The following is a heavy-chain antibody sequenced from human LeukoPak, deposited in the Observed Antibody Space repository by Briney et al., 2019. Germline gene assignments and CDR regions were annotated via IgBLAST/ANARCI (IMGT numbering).Heavy chain of an antibody. CDR1: GFTFSTYG. CDR2: IWYDGGNK. Sequence: GGSLRLSCAASGFTFSTYGMHWVRQAPGKGLEWVAVIWYDGGNKYYANSVKGRFTISRDNSKNTLYLQMNSLRAEDTAVYYCAKDLVDYGDSYYFDYWGQGTLVTVSS. J-gene: IGHJ4*02. D-gene: IGHD4-17*01. CDR3: AKDLVDYGDSYYFDY. V-gene: IGHV3-33*06.